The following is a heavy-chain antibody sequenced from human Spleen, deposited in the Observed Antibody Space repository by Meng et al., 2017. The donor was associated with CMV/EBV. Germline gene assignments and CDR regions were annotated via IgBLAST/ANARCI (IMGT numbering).Heavy chain of an antibody. D-gene: IGHD3-10*01. CDR1: GGSISSYY. J-gene: IGHJ4*02. Sequence: QVQLQESGPGLVKPSETLSLPCTVAGGSISSYYWRWIRQPAGKGLEWIGRIYTSGSTNYNASLKSRLTMSVDTSKNQFSLKLSSVTAADTAIYYCARDGAIVRGVSPTYYFDYWGQGILVTVSS. CDR2: IYTSGST. V-gene: IGHV4-4*07. CDR3: ARDGAIVRGVSPTYYFDY.